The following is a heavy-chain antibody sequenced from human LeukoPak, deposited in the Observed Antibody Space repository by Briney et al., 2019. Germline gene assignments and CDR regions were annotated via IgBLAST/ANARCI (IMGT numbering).Heavy chain of an antibody. Sequence: GASLRLSCAASGFIFRNYATSWVRQAPGKGLECVSAITGSGDTTYYADSVKGRFTISRDNSKNTLYVEMNTLRAEDTAVYYCAKWGDYDILTGYYVSDFWGQGTLVTVSS. CDR1: GFIFRNYA. CDR2: ITGSGDTT. D-gene: IGHD3-9*01. J-gene: IGHJ4*02. CDR3: AKWGDYDILTGYYVSDF. V-gene: IGHV3-23*01.